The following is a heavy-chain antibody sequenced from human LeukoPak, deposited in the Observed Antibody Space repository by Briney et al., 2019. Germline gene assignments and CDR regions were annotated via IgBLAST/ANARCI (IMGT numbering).Heavy chain of an antibody. D-gene: IGHD3-9*01. CDR1: GFTFSSYD. CDR3: ARAVRYFDWLLFHYYYGMDV. V-gene: IGHV3-13*01. CDR2: IGTAGDT. J-gene: IGHJ6*02. Sequence: GGSLRLPCAASGFTFSSYDMHWVRQATGKGLEWVSAIGTAGDTYYPGSVKGRFTISRENAKNSLYLQMNSLRAGDTAVYYCARAVRYFDWLLFHYYYGMDVWGQGTTVTVSS.